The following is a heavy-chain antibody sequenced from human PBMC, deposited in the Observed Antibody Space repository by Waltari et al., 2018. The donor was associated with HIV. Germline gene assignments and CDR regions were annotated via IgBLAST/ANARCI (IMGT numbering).Heavy chain of an antibody. Sequence: EVQLVESGGGLVQPGGSLSLSCAASGFTFSSYWMRWVPQAPGKGLEWVANIKQDGSEKYYVDSVNGRFTISRDNAENSLYLQMNSLRAEDTAVYYCARGGFYGSGSKVNWGQGTLVTVSS. V-gene: IGHV3-7*04. J-gene: IGHJ4*02. CDR3: ARGGFYGSGSKVN. CDR1: GFTFSSYW. CDR2: IKQDGSEK. D-gene: IGHD3-10*01.